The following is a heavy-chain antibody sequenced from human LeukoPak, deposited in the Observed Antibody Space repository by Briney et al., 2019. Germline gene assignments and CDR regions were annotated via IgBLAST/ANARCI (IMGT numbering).Heavy chain of an antibody. CDR2: IRSKRYDGAT. CDR3: TRDILSGWYYFDF. Sequence: GGSLRLSCTASGFTFGDYAMSWVRQAPGKGQEWVGFIRSKRYDGATEYAASVKGRFTISRDDSKSVAYLHMNSLKTEDTAIYYCTRDILSGWYYFDFWGQGTLVTVSS. D-gene: IGHD6-19*01. CDR1: GFTFGDYA. V-gene: IGHV3-49*04. J-gene: IGHJ4*02.